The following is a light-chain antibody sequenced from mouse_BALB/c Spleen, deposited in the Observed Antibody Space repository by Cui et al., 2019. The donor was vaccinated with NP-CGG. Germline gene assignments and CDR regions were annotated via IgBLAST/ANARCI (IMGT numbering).Light chain of an antibody. CDR1: TGAVTTSNF. CDR3: PLCYTNHWV. Sequence: QAVVTQESALTTSPGETVTLTCRSSTGAVTTSNFANWVQEKPDHFFSVLIGGPTNQPPGVPPKFSGSLIGNKAAPPITGARTEDEAIYFFPLCYTNHWVFGGGTKLTVL. CDR2: GPT. V-gene: IGLV1*01. J-gene: IGLJ1*01.